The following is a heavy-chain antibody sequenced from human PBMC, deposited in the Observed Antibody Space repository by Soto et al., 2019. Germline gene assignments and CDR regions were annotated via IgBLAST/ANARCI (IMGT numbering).Heavy chain of an antibody. Sequence: PGGSLRLSCAASGFTFSDNILHWVRQAPGKGLEWLAFISAGGDTKYYADSVKGRFTISRDNSKNTLYLQMNSLRREDTSVYYCLGGIGYSYGYHAFDLWGQGTMVTVS. J-gene: IGHJ3*01. CDR1: GFTFSDNI. CDR2: ISAGGDTK. D-gene: IGHD5-18*01. CDR3: LGGIGYSYGYHAFDL. V-gene: IGHV3-30-3*01.